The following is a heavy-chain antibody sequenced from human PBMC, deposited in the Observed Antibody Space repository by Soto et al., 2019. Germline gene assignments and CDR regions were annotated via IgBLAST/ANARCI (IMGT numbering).Heavy chain of an antibody. D-gene: IGHD5-18*01. CDR3: ARGGRGYSSAPRYYFDY. CDR2: IIPIFATV. J-gene: IGHJ4*02. Sequence: QVQLVQSGSEVKKPGSSVKVSCKASGGSFSSNPISWVRQAPGQGLEWMAGIIPIFATVHYAQKFQGRVTITADESTSTAYMELTSLRSEDTAVYFCARGGRGYSSAPRYYFDYWGPGTLLTVSS. V-gene: IGHV1-69*01. CDR1: GGSFSSNP.